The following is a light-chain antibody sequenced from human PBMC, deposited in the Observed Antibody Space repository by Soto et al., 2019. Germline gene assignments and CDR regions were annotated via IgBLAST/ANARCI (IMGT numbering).Light chain of an antibody. J-gene: IGKJ4*01. V-gene: IGKV1-39*01. Sequence: EIQMTQSPSSLSASVVDRVTITCRASQSISSYLHWYQQKPGKAPKLLINVASTLQSGVPSRFSGSGSGTDFTLAITSLQPEDFATYYCQQSSSTPQTFGGGTKVDIK. CDR1: QSISSY. CDR2: VAS. CDR3: QQSSSTPQT.